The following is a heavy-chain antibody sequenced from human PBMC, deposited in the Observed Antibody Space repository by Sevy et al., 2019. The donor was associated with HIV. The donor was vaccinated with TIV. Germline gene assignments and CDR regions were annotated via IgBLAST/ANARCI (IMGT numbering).Heavy chain of an antibody. CDR1: GYTFTSYD. CDR3: VRILSTSYYNYHALDV. D-gene: IGHD3-10*01. J-gene: IGHJ6*02. CDR2: MSPNSDKT. Sequence: ASVKVSCRASGYTFTSYDIHWVRQTTGQGLEWMGWMSPNSDKTGYSQKFQGRVTMTRDTSKGTAYMELSSLRSDDTAVYYCVRILSTSYYNYHALDVWGQGTTVTVSS. V-gene: IGHV1-8*01.